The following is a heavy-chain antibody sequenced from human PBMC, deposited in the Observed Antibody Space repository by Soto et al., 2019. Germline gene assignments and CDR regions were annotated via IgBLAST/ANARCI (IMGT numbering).Heavy chain of an antibody. Sequence: QVQLVQSGAEVKKPGSSVKVSCKTSGVSFNNNGIGWVRQAPGHGLEWMGGVSPPFRTSNYARKFQGRISITADECTGTVNMELSSLPSEDTAQYYCARVLYYGSGSYSPYGMDVWGQGTTVTVSS. CDR1: GVSFNNNG. CDR3: ARVLYYGSGSYSPYGMDV. D-gene: IGHD3-10*01. J-gene: IGHJ6*02. CDR2: VSPPFRTS. V-gene: IGHV1-69*01.